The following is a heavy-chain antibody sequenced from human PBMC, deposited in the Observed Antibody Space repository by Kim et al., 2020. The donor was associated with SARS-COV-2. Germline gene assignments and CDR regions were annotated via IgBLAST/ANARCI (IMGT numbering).Heavy chain of an antibody. CDR1: GGSISGYY. D-gene: IGHD6-13*01. J-gene: IGHJ6*02. CDR3: ASAHPIAAAGTFYYGMDV. CDR2: INHSGST. Sequence: SETLSLTCAVYGGSISGYYWSWIRQPPGKGLEWIGEINHSGSTNYNPSLKSRVTISVDTSKNQFSLKLSSVTAADTAVYYCASAHPIAAAGTFYYGMDVWGQGTTVTVSS. V-gene: IGHV4-34*01.